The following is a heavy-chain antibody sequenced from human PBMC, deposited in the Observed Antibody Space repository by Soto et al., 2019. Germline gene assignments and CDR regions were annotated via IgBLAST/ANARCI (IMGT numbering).Heavy chain of an antibody. CDR2: ISSSSSYI. CDR1: GFTFSSYS. CDR3: ARDPGRGSVTTMEFDY. J-gene: IGHJ4*02. V-gene: IGHV3-21*01. Sequence: PGGSLRLSCAASGFTFSSYSMNWVRQAPGKGLEWVSSISSSSSYIYYADSVKGRFTISRDNAKNSLYLQMNSLRAEDTAVYYCARDPGRGSVTTMEFDYWGQGTLVTVSS. D-gene: IGHD4-17*01.